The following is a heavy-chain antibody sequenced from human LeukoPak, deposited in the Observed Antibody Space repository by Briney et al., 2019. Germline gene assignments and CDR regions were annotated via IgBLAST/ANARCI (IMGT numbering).Heavy chain of an antibody. Sequence: GGSLRLSCAATGFTFRSYAMSWVRQAPGKGLQWISDISNRGASTHYADSVKGRFTISRDNSKNTLYLQMNSLRAEDTAVYYCAKWGSWFAFDIWGPGTMVTVSS. CDR1: GFTFRSYA. J-gene: IGHJ3*02. CDR3: AKWGSWFAFDI. CDR2: ISNRGAST. D-gene: IGHD6-13*01. V-gene: IGHV3-23*01.